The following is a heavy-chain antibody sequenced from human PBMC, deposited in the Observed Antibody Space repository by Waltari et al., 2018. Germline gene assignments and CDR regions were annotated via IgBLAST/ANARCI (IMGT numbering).Heavy chain of an antibody. Sequence: EVQLVESGGGLVKPGGSLRLSCAASGFTFSNAWMSWVRQAPGQGLEWVGRIKSKTDGGTTDYAAPVKGRFTISRDDSKNTLYLQMNSLKTEDTAVYYCTTERVVVVPAAIPILWFDTWGQGTLVTVSS. CDR1: GFTFSNAW. CDR2: IKSKTDGGTT. CDR3: TTERVVVVPAAIPILWFDT. V-gene: IGHV3-15*01. J-gene: IGHJ5*02. D-gene: IGHD2-2*02.